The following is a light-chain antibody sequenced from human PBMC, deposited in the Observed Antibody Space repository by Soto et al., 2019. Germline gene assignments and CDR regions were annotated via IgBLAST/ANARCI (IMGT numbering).Light chain of an antibody. CDR1: QSINTK. CDR2: GAS. J-gene: IGKJ4*01. CDR3: QQYNNWPLT. V-gene: IGKV3-15*01. Sequence: EIVMTQSPATLSVSPGERATLSCRASQSINTKLAWSQQKPGQPPRLLIYGASTRATGIPTRFSGSGFGTEFTLTISSLQSEDFVVYYCQQYNNWPLTFGGGTKVEIK.